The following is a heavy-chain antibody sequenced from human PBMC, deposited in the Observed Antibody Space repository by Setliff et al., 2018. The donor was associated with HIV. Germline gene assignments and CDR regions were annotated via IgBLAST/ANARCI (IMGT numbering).Heavy chain of an antibody. Sequence: PGGSLRLSCAASGFGFSGSAMHWVRQASGKGLEWVGHIRTKANSYATVYAASVKGRFTISRDDAKNTAYLQMNSLKTEDTAVYFCARGRQYCSNGVCLDALDIWGQGTMVTVSS. V-gene: IGHV3-73*01. CDR2: IRTKANSYAT. J-gene: IGHJ3*02. CDR1: GFGFSGSA. CDR3: ARGRQYCSNGVCLDALDI. D-gene: IGHD2-8*01.